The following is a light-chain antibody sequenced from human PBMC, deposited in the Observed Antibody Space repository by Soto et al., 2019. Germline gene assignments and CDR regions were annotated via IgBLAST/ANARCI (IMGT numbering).Light chain of an antibody. Sequence: IQLTQAPSTLAASVGRRHTITCRASQSISSWLAWYQQKPGKAPKLLIYDASSLESGVPSTFSGSGSGTEFTLTISSLQPDDFATYYCQQYNSYSPTFGQGTRLEI. J-gene: IGKJ5*01. CDR3: QQYNSYSPT. V-gene: IGKV1-5*01. CDR1: QSISSW. CDR2: DAS.